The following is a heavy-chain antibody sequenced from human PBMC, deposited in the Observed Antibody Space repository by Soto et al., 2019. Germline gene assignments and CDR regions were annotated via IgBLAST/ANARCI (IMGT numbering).Heavy chain of an antibody. CDR3: ARDPGSYGADY. CDR2: ISSSSSYI. J-gene: IGHJ4*02. Sequence: GGSLRLSCAASGFTFSSYSMNWVRQAPGKGLELVSSISSSSSYIYYADSVKGRFTISRDNAKNSLYLQMNSLRAEDTAVYYCARDPGSYGADYWGQGTLVTVSS. V-gene: IGHV3-21*01. CDR1: GFTFSSYS. D-gene: IGHD5-18*01.